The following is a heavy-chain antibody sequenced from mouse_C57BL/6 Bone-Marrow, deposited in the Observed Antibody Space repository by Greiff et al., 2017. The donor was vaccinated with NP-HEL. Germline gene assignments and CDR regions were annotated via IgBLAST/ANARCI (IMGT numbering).Heavy chain of an antibody. CDR3: ARGRAAQAGLDY. V-gene: IGHV1-69*01. D-gene: IGHD3-2*02. CDR1: GYTFTSYW. J-gene: IGHJ2*01. CDR2: IDPSDSYT. Sequence: QVQLQQPGAELVMPGASVKLSCKASGYTFTSYWMHWVKQRPGQGLEWIGEIDPSDSYTNYNQKFKGKSTLTVDKSSSTAYMQLSSLTSEDSAVYYCARGRAAQAGLDYWGQGTTLTVSS.